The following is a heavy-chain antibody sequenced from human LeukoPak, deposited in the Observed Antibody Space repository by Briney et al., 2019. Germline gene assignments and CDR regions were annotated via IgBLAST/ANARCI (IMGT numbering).Heavy chain of an antibody. D-gene: IGHD7-27*01. CDR2: INPSSCVT. CDR3: ARDLSSTPNWEFDY. J-gene: IGHJ4*02. Sequence: ASVKVSCNTAGYTLKGHFIHWVRQAAGQGIEWMGRINPSSCVTEYAQNFQGRVAMSRDTSISTASMELSWVTSDDTAVYYCARDLSSTPNWEFDYWGQGTLVTVSS. V-gene: IGHV1-2*06. CDR1: GYTLKGHF.